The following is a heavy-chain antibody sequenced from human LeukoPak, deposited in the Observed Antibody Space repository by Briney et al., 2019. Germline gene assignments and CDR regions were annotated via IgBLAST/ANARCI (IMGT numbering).Heavy chain of an antibody. J-gene: IGHJ5*02. CDR1: GFTFSSYA. CDR3: ARDGSSGYYNWFDP. Sequence: GRSLRLSCAASGFTFSSYAMHWVRQAPGKGLEWVAVISYDGSNKYYADSVKGRFTISRDNSKSTLYLQMNSLRAEDTAVYYCARDGSSGYYNWFDPWGQGTLVTVSS. V-gene: IGHV3-30-3*01. D-gene: IGHD3-22*01. CDR2: ISYDGSNK.